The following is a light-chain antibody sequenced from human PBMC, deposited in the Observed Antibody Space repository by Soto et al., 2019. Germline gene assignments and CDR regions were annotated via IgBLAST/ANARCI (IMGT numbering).Light chain of an antibody. J-gene: IGKJ1*01. CDR2: DAS. Sequence: EIVLTQSPATLSLSPGERATLSCRTSQSVNIYLAWYQQKPGQAPRLLIYDASNSATGIPARFSGSGSGTDFTLTITSLEHADFAVYYCQQRVNWPLTFGQGTKVEIK. CDR3: QQRVNWPLT. V-gene: IGKV3-11*01. CDR1: QSVNIY.